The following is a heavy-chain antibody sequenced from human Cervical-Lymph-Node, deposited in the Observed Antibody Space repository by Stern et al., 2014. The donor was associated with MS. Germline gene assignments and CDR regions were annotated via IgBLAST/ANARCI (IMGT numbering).Heavy chain of an antibody. CDR2: IDWGGDK. Sequence: QVTLRESGPALVKPTQTLTLTCTFSGFSLSTSAMSVSWIRQPPGKALEWRVIIDWGGDKYYRTSLKTRLTISKDTSKKQVVLTMTNMDPVDTATYYCVHSGMYSGSISTFDYWGQGTLVTVSS. V-gene: IGHV2-70*01. CDR1: GFSLSTSAMS. D-gene: IGHD3-10*01. J-gene: IGHJ4*02. CDR3: VHSGMYSGSISTFDY.